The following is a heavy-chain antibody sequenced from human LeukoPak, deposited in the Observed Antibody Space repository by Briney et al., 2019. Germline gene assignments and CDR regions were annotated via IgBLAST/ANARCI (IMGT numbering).Heavy chain of an antibody. D-gene: IGHD3-22*01. CDR1: GCTFTSYG. CDR3: ARVWGSDSSGYYPDY. V-gene: IGHV1-18*01. Sequence: GASVKVSCKASGCTFTSYGISWVRQAPGQGLEWMGWISAYNGNTNYAQKLQGRVTMTTDTSTSTAYMELRSLRSDDTAVYYCARVWGSDSSGYYPDYWGQGTLVTVSS. CDR2: ISAYNGNT. J-gene: IGHJ4*02.